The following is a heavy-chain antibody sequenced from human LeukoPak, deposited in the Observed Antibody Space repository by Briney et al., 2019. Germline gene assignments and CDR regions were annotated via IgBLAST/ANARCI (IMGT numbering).Heavy chain of an antibody. D-gene: IGHD5-18*01. CDR3: AREGQLWMVGGAFDI. J-gene: IGHJ3*02. CDR1: GYTFTSYG. V-gene: IGHV1-18*01. Sequence: ASVKVSCKASGYTFTSYGISWVRQAPGHGLEWMGWISAYNGNTNYAQKLQGRVTMTTDTSTSTAYMELRSLRSDDTAVYYCAREGQLWMVGGAFDIWGQGTMVTVSS. CDR2: ISAYNGNT.